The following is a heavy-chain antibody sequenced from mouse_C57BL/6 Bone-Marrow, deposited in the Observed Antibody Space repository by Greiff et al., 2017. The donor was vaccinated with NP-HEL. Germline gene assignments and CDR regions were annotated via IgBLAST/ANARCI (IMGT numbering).Heavy chain of an antibody. CDR1: GFTFSSYA. V-gene: IGHV5-4*03. J-gene: IGHJ2*01. Sequence: EVMLVESGGGLVKPGGSLKLSCAASGFTFSSYAMSWVRQTPEKRLEWVATISDGGSYTYYPDNVKGRFTISRDNAKNNLYLQMSHLKSEDTAMYYCASLTPDYFDYWGQGTTLTVSS. CDR2: ISDGGSYT. CDR3: ASLTPDYFDY.